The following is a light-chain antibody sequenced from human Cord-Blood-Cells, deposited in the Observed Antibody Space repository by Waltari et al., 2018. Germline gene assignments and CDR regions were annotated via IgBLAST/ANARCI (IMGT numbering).Light chain of an antibody. Sequence: DIVMTQTPLSLSVTPGQQASISCKSSQSLLHSDGKTYLYWYLQKPGQSPQLLIYEVSNLFSVVPDRFSGSGSGTYFTLKISRVEAEDVGVYYCMQSIQLPRTFGQGTKVEIK. V-gene: IGKV2D-29*02. CDR2: EVS. CDR3: MQSIQLPRT. J-gene: IGKJ1*01. CDR1: QSLLHSDGKTY.